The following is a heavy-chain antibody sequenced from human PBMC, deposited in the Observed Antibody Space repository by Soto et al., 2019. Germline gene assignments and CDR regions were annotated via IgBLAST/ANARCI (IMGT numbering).Heavy chain of an antibody. J-gene: IGHJ1*01. CDR3: ARAQQLVRKGYFQH. CDR1: GFTFSSYA. Sequence: QVQLVESGGGVVQPGRSLRLSCAASGFTFSSYAMHWVRQAPGKGLEWVAVISYDGSNKYYADSVKGRFTISRDNSKNTLYLQMNSLRAEDTAVYYCARAQQLVRKGYFQHWGQGTLVTVSS. V-gene: IGHV3-30-3*01. CDR2: ISYDGSNK. D-gene: IGHD6-13*01.